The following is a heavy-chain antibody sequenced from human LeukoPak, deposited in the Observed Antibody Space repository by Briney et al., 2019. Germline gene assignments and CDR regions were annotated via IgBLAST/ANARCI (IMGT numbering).Heavy chain of an antibody. CDR1: GGSISSSNW. CDR2: IYHSGST. V-gene: IGHV4-4*02. CDR3: ARGGYCSGGSCYVLRYYYYYGMDV. J-gene: IGHJ6*02. Sequence: SETLSLTCAVSGGSISSSNWWSWVRQPPGKGLEWIGEIYHSGSTNYNPSLKSRVTISVDKSKNQFSLKLSSVTAADTAVYYCARGGYCSGGSCYVLRYYYYYGMDVWGQGTTVIVSS. D-gene: IGHD2-15*01.